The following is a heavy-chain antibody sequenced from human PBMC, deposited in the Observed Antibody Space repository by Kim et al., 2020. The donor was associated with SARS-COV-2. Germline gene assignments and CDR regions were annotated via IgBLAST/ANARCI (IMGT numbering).Heavy chain of an antibody. Sequence: KGRFTISRDNSKNTLYLQMNSLRAEDTAVYYCARCYYDFWSGLSSCWFDPWGQGTLVTVSS. V-gene: IGHV3-30*07. D-gene: IGHD3-3*01. CDR3: ARCYYDFWSGLSSCWFDP. J-gene: IGHJ5*02.